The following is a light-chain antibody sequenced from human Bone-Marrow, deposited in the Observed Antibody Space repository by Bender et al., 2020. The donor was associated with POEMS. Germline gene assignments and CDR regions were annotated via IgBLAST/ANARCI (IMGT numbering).Light chain of an antibody. CDR1: SSDIGLYNY. Sequence: QSDLTQPASVSGSPGQSVTISCTGTSSDIGLYNYVSWYQQHPDRAPKLIIYEDSQRPSGVSNRFSASKSDNTASLTISGLQAEDEANYYCCSYAGVGVFGTGTKVTVL. CDR2: EDS. V-gene: IGLV2-23*01. J-gene: IGLJ1*01. CDR3: CSYAGVGV.